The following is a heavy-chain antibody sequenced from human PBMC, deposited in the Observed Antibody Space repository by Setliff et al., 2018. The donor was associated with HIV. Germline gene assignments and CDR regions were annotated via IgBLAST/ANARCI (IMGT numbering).Heavy chain of an antibody. V-gene: IGHV1-46*01. Sequence: ASVKVSCKASGYKFTNYYIHWVRQAPGQGLEWMATMRPTGGGPYYGQRFQGRVTLTSDTSTATVYMELDSLTFWDTAVYYCARARLQGIVTAVGPCDNCLDPWGQGTRVTVSS. D-gene: IGHD1-26*01. CDR3: ARARLQGIVTAVGPCDNCLDP. J-gene: IGHJ5*02. CDR2: MRPTGGGP. CDR1: GYKFTNYY.